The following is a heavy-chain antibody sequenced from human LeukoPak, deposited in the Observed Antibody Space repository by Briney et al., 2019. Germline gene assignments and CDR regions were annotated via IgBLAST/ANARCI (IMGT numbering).Heavy chain of an antibody. V-gene: IGHV4-34*01. Sequence: SETLSLTCAVYGGSFSGYYWSWIRQPPGKGLEWIGEINHSGSTNYNPSLKSRVTISVDTSKNQFSLKLSSVTAADTAVYYCARRRPYYYGSGSYYIDYWGQGTLVTVSS. CDR2: INHSGST. CDR1: GGSFSGYY. D-gene: IGHD3-10*01. CDR3: ARRRPYYYGSGSYYIDY. J-gene: IGHJ4*02.